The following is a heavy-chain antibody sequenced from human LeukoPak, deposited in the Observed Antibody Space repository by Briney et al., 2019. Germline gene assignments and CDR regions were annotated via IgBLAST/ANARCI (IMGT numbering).Heavy chain of an antibody. CDR2: IYPGDFDT. J-gene: IGHJ4*02. CDR1: GYTFTTYW. D-gene: IGHD4-23*01. Sequence: GESLRISCKGSGYTFTTYWIGWVRQMPGKGLEWMGIIYPGDFDTRYSPSFQGQVTISADKSISTAYLQWSSLKASDTAMYYCARIRIPVAGGFDYWGQGTLVTVSS. CDR3: ARIRIPVAGGFDY. V-gene: IGHV5-51*01.